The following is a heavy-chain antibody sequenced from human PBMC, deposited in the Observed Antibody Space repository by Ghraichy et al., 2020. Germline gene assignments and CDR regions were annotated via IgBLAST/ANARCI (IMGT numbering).Heavy chain of an antibody. J-gene: IGHJ6*02. V-gene: IGHV4-34*01. CDR2: INHSGST. CDR3: ARGPHNYGMDV. Sequence: SETLSLTCAVYGGSFSGYYWSWIRQPPGKGLEWIGEINHSGSTNYNPSLKSRVTVSVDTSMNQFSLKLSSVTAADTAVYYCARGPHNYGMDVWGQGTTATVSS. CDR1: GGSFSGYY.